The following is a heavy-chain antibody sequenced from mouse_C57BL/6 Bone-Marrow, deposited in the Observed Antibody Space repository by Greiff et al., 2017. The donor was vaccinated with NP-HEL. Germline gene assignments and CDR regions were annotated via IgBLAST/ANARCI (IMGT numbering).Heavy chain of an antibody. CDR3: ARPIGYFFAY. V-gene: IGHV5-17*01. D-gene: IGHD2-3*01. Sequence: VQLKESGGGLVKPGGSLKLSCAASGFTFSDYGMHWVRQAPEKGLEWVVYISSGSSTIYYADTVKGRFTISRDNAKNTLFLQMTSLRSEDTAMYYCARPIGYFFAYWGQGTLVTVSA. CDR1: GFTFSDYG. J-gene: IGHJ3*01. CDR2: ISSGSSTI.